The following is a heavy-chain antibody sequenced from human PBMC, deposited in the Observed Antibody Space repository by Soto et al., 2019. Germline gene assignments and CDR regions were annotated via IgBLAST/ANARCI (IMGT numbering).Heavy chain of an antibody. J-gene: IGHJ2*01. CDR1: GGSISSGGYY. D-gene: IGHD3-22*01. CDR2: IYYSGST. Sequence: SETLSLTCTVSGGSISSGGYYWSWIRQHPGKGLEWIGYIYYSGSTYYNPSLKSRVTISVDTSKNQFSLKLSSVTAADTAVYYCQRTARHPAMGLHYDSSGYYWYFDLWGRGTLVTVSS. V-gene: IGHV4-31*03. CDR3: QRTARHPAMGLHYDSSGYYWYFDL.